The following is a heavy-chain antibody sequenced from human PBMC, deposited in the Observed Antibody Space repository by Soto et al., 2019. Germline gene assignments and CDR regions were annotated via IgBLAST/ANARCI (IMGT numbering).Heavy chain of an antibody. CDR1: GFTFSSYE. CDR2: ISSSGSTI. Sequence: PGGSLRLSCAASGFTFSSYEMNWVRQAPGKGLEWVSYISSSGSTIYYADSVKGRFTISRDNAKNSLYLQMNSLRAEDTAVYYCARVYCSSTSCYRENWFDPWGQGTLVTVSS. J-gene: IGHJ5*02. V-gene: IGHV3-48*03. D-gene: IGHD2-2*01. CDR3: ARVYCSSTSCYRENWFDP.